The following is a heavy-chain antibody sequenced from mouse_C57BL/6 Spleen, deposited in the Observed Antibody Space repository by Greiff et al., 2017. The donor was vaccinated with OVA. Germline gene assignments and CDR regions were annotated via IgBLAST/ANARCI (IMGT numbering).Heavy chain of an antibody. V-gene: IGHV1-64*01. D-gene: IGHD1-2*01. Sequence: QVQLQQPGAELVKPGASVKLSCKASGYTFTSYWMHWVKQRPGQGLEWIGMIHPNSGSTTYNYKFTSKATLTVDKSSSTAYRQRSSLTSEDSAVYDGARWGSIRLYFDDWGQGTTLTVSA. CDR1: GYTFTSYW. J-gene: IGHJ2*01. CDR2: IHPNSGST. CDR3: ARWGSIRLYFDD.